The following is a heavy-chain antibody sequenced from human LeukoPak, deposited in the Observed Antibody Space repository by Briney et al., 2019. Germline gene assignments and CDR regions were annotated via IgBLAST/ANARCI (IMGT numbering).Heavy chain of an antibody. CDR2: IPNDGSTK. CDR1: GFTFSSYA. V-gene: IGHV3-30-3*01. Sequence: GGSLRLSCAASGFTFSSYAMHWVRQPPGRGLEWLTVIPNDGSTKYYADSVRGRFTISRDNSKNTLYLQINGLRLDDTAVYYCARAMVRGVPFDYWGQGTLVTVSS. CDR3: ARAMVRGVPFDY. J-gene: IGHJ4*02. D-gene: IGHD3-10*01.